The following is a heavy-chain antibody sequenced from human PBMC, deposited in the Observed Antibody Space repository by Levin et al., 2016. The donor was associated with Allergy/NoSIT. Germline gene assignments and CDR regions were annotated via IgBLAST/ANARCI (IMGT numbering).Heavy chain of an antibody. J-gene: IGHJ4*02. D-gene: IGHD3-22*01. CDR2: ISGSGGST. CDR3: AKDYYDSSGYRGYFDY. V-gene: IGHV3-23*01. Sequence: WIRQPPGKGLEWVSAISGSGGSTYYADSVKGRFTISRDNSKNTLYLQMNSLRAEDTAVYYCAKDYYDSSGYRGYFDYWGQGTLVTVSS.